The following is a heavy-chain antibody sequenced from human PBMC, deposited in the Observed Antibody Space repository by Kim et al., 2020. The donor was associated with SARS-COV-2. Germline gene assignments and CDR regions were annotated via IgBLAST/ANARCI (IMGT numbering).Heavy chain of an antibody. D-gene: IGHD5-18*01. J-gene: IGHJ4*02. CDR3: ARRDRYGYSYGYAVDY. V-gene: IGHV4-39*01. Sequence: SLKSRVTISVDTSKNQFSLKLSSVTAADTAVYYCARRDRYGYSYGYAVDYWGQGTLVTVSS.